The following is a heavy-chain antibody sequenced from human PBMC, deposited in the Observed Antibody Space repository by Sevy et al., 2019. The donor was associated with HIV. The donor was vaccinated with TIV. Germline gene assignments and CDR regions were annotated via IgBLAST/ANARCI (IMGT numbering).Heavy chain of an antibody. CDR2: IRTKGNNYAT. V-gene: IGHV3-73*01. CDR3: GTHCPNGVCS. J-gene: IGHJ4*02. CDR1: GFNFSASA. Sequence: GGSLRLSCAASGFNFSASAVHWVRRASGKGLDWVGRIRTKGNNYATAYSVPVKGRFTISRHDSKNTAYLQMNSLNIAETGVYFCGTHCPNGVCSWGQGTLVTVSS. D-gene: IGHD2-8*01.